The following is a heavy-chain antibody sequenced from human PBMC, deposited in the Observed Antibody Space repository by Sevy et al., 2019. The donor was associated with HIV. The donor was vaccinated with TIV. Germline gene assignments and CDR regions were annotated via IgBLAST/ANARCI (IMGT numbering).Heavy chain of an antibody. J-gene: IGHJ4*02. V-gene: IGHV4-59*08. D-gene: IGHD1-26*01. CDR3: AGKNAWGRGYS. CDR2: IYYNGHI. Sequence: SETLSLTCTASGGSITRLYWNWIRQPPGKGLEWIANIYYNGHINYNPSLKSRVTLSLDTSKNQFSLRLSSVTAADTAMYYCAGKNAWGRGYSWGQGTLVTVSS. CDR1: GGSITRLY.